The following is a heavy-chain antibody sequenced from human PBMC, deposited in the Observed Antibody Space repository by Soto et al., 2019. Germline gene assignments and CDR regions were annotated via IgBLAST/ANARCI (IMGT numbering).Heavy chain of an antibody. CDR3: ARGFEGTIDY. V-gene: IGHV4-31*03. CDR2: IYYSGST. Sequence: PWETRSLICTVSGGSSSSGGYYWSWIRQHPGKGLEWIGYIYYSGSTYYNPSLKSRVTISVDTSKNQFSLKLSSVTAADTAVYYCARGFEGTIDYWGQGTLVTVSS. D-gene: IGHD3-16*01. CDR1: GGSSSSGGYY. J-gene: IGHJ4*02.